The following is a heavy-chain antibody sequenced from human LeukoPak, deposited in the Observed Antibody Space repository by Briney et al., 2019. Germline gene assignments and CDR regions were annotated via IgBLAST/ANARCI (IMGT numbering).Heavy chain of an antibody. J-gene: IGHJ4*02. CDR1: GFTFSSYA. V-gene: IGHV3-23*01. D-gene: IGHD3-3*01. CDR2: ISGSGGST. Sequence: PGGSLRLSCATSGFTFSSYAMSWVRQAPGKGLEWVSAISGSGGSTYYADSVKGRFTISRDNSKNTLYLQMNSLRAEDTAVYYCAKADRITIFGVAHNWGQGTLVTVSS. CDR3: AKADRITIFGVAHN.